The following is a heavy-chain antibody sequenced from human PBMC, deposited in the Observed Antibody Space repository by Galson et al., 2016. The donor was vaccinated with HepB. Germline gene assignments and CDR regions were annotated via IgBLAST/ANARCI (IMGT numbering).Heavy chain of an antibody. D-gene: IGHD1-14*01. V-gene: IGHV1-46*02. CDR2: IKPSGGNT. CDR3: ARELDHSFYFDY. J-gene: IGHJ4*02. Sequence: SVKVSCKASGYTFNTYNMHWVRQAPRQGLAWMGIIKPSGGNTIYAQKFQDRITMTRDTSTSTVYMELISLRSEDTAVYYCARELDHSFYFDYWGQGTLLTVSS. CDR1: GYTFNTYN.